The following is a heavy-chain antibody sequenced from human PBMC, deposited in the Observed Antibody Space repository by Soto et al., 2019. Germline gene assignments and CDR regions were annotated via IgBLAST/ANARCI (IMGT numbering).Heavy chain of an antibody. V-gene: IGHV3-11*01. CDR3: ARDAGSGDHDSGYHYAFDY. J-gene: IGHJ4*02. D-gene: IGHD3-22*01. CDR1: GFTFSDYY. Sequence: NPGVSLRLSCAASGFTFSDYYMSWIRQAPGKGLEWVSYFSNSGSTMFYADSVKGRFTISRDNAKNSVYLHMHSLRAEDTAVYYCARDAGSGDHDSGYHYAFDYWGQGTLVTVXS. CDR2: FSNSGSTM.